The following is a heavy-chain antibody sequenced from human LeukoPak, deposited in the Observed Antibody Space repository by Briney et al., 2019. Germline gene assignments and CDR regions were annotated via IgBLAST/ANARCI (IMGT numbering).Heavy chain of an antibody. V-gene: IGHV6-1*01. CDR2: TYYRSTWYS. J-gene: IGHJ5*02. CDR1: GDSVSSNSVT. Sequence: SQTLSLTCAISGDSVSSNSVTWNWIRQFPSRGLEWLGRTYYRSTWYSDYAVSVRGRITVNPYTSKNQFSLHLNSVTPEDTAVYYCARRLTQYDCFDPWGQGILVTVSS. CDR3: ARRLTQYDCFDP. D-gene: IGHD2-2*01.